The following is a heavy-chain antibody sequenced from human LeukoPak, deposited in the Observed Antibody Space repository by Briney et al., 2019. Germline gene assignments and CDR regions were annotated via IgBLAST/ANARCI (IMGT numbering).Heavy chain of an antibody. V-gene: IGHV3-23*01. CDR3: VRNDILTGHTNWYLEY. J-gene: IGHJ4*02. CDR2: XXXGRSSTT. CDR1: GFTFNNYA. D-gene: IGHD3-9*01. Sequence: GGSLRLACAASGFTFNNYAMSWVRQAPGKGLXXXXXXXXGRSSTTYYADSVKGRFTMSRDNSQNTVYLQMNSLRGEDTAVYYCVRNDILTGHTNWYLEYWGQGTLVTVSS.